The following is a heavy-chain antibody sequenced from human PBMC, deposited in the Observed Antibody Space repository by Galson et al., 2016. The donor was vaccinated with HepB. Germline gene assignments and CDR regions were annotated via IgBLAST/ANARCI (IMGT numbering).Heavy chain of an antibody. Sequence: SLRLSCAVSGFNFSNHWMHWVRQAPGKGLMWISRVNGGGTNIAYADSVKGRFTISRDNAKDTIYLEMNGLRAEDTAVYYCARDSVFSLSKGVPFYHWGQGTPVTVAA. J-gene: IGHJ4*02. CDR2: VNGGGTNI. CDR3: ARDSVFSLSKGVPFYH. V-gene: IGHV3-74*01. CDR1: GFNFSNHW. D-gene: IGHD3-10*01.